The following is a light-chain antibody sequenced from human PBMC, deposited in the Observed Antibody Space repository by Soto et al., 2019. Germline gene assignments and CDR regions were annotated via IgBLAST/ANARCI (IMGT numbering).Light chain of an antibody. V-gene: IGKV3-15*01. CDR1: QSVTSN. CDR3: QQYNNWPRT. CDR2: SSS. Sequence: EIVMTQSPATLSVSPGDSATLSCRASQSVTSNLAWYQHKPGQAPRLLIYSSSTRAAGIPARFGGSGSGTEFTFSISSLQSEDFAVYYCQQYNNWPRTFGQGTKAEIK. J-gene: IGKJ1*01.